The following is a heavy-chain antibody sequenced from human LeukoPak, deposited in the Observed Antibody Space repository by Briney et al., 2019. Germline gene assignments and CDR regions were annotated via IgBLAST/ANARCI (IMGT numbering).Heavy chain of an antibody. D-gene: IGHD6-13*01. Sequence: SETLSLTCTVSGGSISSGGYYWSWIRQPPGKGLEWIGYIYHSGSTYYNPSLKSRVTISVDRSKNQFSLKLSSVTAADTAVYYCARTLGGSWTGGYFDYWGQGTLVTVSS. CDR1: GGSISSGGYY. J-gene: IGHJ4*02. CDR3: ARTLGGSWTGGYFDY. V-gene: IGHV4-30-2*01. CDR2: IYHSGST.